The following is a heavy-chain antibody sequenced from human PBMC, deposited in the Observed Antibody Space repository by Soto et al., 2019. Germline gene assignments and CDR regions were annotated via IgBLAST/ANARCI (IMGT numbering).Heavy chain of an antibody. CDR3: ARNNGYEGYYGMDV. D-gene: IGHD5-12*01. CDR2: IYSGGST. Sequence: EVQLVESGGGLIQPGGSLRLSCAASGFTVSSNYMSWVRQAPGKGLEWVSVIYSGGSTYYADSVKGRFTISRDNSKNTLYLKMNSLRAEDTAVYYCARNNGYEGYYGMDVWGQATTVTVSS. CDR1: GFTVSSNY. V-gene: IGHV3-53*01. J-gene: IGHJ6*02.